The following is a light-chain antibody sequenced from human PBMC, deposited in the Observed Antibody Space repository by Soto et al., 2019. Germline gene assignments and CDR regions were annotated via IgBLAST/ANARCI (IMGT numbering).Light chain of an antibody. CDR1: STDVGGWTY. Sequence: QSALTQPRSVSGSPGQSVTISCSGSSTDVGGWTYVSWYQQYPGKAPKLMIYDVSKRPSGVPDRFSGSQSGNTASLTVSGLQAEDEADYYCCSYAGRYNVLFGGGTKVTVL. V-gene: IGLV2-11*01. CDR3: CSYAGRYNVL. J-gene: IGLJ3*02. CDR2: DVS.